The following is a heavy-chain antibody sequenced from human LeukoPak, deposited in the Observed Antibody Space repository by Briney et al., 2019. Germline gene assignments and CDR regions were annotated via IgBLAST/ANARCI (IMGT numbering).Heavy chain of an antibody. V-gene: IGHV4-59*01. CDR2: IYYSGST. D-gene: IGHD3-22*01. Sequence: SETLSLTCTVSGGSISSYYWSWIRQPPGKGLEWIGYIYYSGSTNYNPSLKSRVTISVDTSKNQFSLKLSSVTAADTAVYYCARNVFYYYDSREPDVFDIGAKGTMAPVFS. J-gene: IGHJ3*02. CDR3: ARNVFYYYDSREPDVFDI. CDR1: GGSISSYY.